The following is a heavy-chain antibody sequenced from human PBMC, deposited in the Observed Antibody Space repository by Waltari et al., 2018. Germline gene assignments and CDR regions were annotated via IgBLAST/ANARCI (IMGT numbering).Heavy chain of an antibody. CDR1: GGTVRSYA. J-gene: IGHJ4*02. V-gene: IGHV1-69*10. Sequence: QVQLVQSGAEVKKPGSAVKVYCKASGGTVRSYAISWVRQAPGQGLEWMGGIIPILGIANYAQKFQGRVTITADKSTSTAYMELSSLRSEDTAVYYCARDRSFVAWPDYWGQGTLVTVSS. CDR3: ARDRSFVAWPDY. CDR2: IIPILGIA.